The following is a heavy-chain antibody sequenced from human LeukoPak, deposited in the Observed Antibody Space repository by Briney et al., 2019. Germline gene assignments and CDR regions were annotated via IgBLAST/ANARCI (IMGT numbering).Heavy chain of an antibody. J-gene: IGHJ4*02. CDR1: GYTFTNYG. CDR2: ISAYNGYT. V-gene: IGHV1-18*01. Sequence: ASVKVSCKASGYTFTNYGISWVRQAPGQGLEWMGWISAYNGYTKYEQKLQGRVTMTRDTSTSTAYLELRSLRSDDTAVYYCARDRSPRHYYDTSDYDGAADYWGQGTLVTVSS. D-gene: IGHD3-22*01. CDR3: ARDRSPRHYYDTSDYDGAADY.